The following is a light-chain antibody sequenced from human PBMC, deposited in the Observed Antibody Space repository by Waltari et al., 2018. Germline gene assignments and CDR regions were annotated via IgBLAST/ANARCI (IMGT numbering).Light chain of an antibody. CDR3: QQYNNWPGT. CDR2: GAS. Sequence: EIVMTQAPATLPVAPGERPTLSCRATQSVSSNLAWYQQKPGQAPRLLIYGASTRATGIPARFSGSGSGTEFTLTISSLQSEDFAVYYCQQYNNWPGTFGQGTKLEIK. CDR1: QSVSSN. J-gene: IGKJ2*01. V-gene: IGKV3-15*01.